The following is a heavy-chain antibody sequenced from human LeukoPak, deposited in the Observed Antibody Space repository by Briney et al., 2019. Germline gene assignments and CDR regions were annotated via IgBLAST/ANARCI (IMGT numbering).Heavy chain of an antibody. V-gene: IGHV4-34*01. CDR3: ARVRCSSTSCYLRGKKWFDP. CDR1: GGSFSGYY. D-gene: IGHD2-2*01. J-gene: IGHJ5*02. CDR2: INHSGST. Sequence: SETLSLTCAVYGGSFSGYYWSWIRQPPGKWLEWIGEINHSGSTNYNPSLKSRVTISVDTSKNQFSLKLSSVTAADTAVYYFARVRCSSTSCYLRGKKWFDPWGQGTLATVSS.